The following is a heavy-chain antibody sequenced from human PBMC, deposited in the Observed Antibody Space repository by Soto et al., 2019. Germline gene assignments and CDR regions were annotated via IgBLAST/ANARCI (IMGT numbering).Heavy chain of an antibody. CDR2: ISNSGNTI. CDR1: GFVFKNYE. V-gene: IGHV3-48*03. D-gene: IGHD1-20*01. J-gene: IGHJ6*02. CDR3: ARDIDNRDYYYGLDV. Sequence: GSLRLSCVASGFVFKNYEMNWVRQAPGKGLEWISYISNSGNTIYVADSMRGRFTISRDNAKNSLFLQMNSLRADDTAVYYCARDIDNRDYYYGLDVWGQGTTVTVSS.